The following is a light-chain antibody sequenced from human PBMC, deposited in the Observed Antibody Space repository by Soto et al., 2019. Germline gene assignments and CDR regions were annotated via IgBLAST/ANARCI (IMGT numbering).Light chain of an antibody. J-gene: IGKJ2*02. CDR3: LQHNSYPRT. CDR1: PGIRND. V-gene: IGKV1-17*01. CDR2: AAS. Sequence: DIQMTESPSSLSASVGDRVTITCRASPGIRNDVGWYQQKAGKAPKRLISAASNLQRGVPSRFSGSGSGTEFTLTISSLQTEDFATYYCLQHNSYPRTFGQGTRLEIK.